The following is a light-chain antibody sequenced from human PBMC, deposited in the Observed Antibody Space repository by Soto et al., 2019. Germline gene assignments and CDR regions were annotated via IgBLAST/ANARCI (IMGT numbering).Light chain of an antibody. CDR3: TSYAGSRNLM. CDR1: SSDVGGYNS. V-gene: IGLV2-8*01. CDR2: EVN. Sequence: QSVLTQPPSASGSPGQSFTISCTGTSSDVGGYNSVSWYQQHPGRAPKLLIFEVNKRPSGVPDRFSASKSDNTASLTVSGLQAEDEANYYCTSYAGSRNLMFGGGTKLTVL. J-gene: IGLJ3*02.